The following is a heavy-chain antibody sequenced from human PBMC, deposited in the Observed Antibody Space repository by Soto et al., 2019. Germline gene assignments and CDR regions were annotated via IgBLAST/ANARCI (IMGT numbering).Heavy chain of an antibody. J-gene: IGHJ6*02. CDR3: ARETYGMDV. V-gene: IGHV4-59*01. CDR1: GVSISSYY. CDR2: IYYSGST. Sequence: QVQLQESGPGLVKPSETLSLTCTVSGVSISSYYWSWIRQPPGKGLEWIGYIYYSGSTNYNPSLKSRVPISVDTSKYQFALTLSSVTAADTAVYYCARETYGMDVWCQGTTVTVTS.